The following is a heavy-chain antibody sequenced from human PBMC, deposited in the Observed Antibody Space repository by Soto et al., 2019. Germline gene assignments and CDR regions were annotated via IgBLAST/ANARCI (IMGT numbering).Heavy chain of an antibody. CDR1: GFSLSTSDVG. CDR3: AHTKIGVAAGNRVYLLDP. V-gene: IGHV2-5*02. CDR2: IFWDDDK. Sequence: QITLKESGPTLVKPTQTLTLTCTFSGFSLSTSDVGVGWIRQPPGKALEWLAVIFWDDDKRYSPSLKNRLTISKATSRNQVVLTMTNMDPVDTATYYCAHTKIGVAAGNRVYLLDPWGQGTLVTVSS. J-gene: IGHJ5*02. D-gene: IGHD6-13*01.